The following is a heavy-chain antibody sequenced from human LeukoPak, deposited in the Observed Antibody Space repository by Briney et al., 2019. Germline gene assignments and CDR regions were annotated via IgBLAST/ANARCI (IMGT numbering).Heavy chain of an antibody. CDR2: IYHSGST. J-gene: IGHJ4*02. CDR3: ARQSSSELFDY. Sequence: SSETLSLTCAVSGYSISSGYYWGWILQPPGKGLEWIGSIYHSGSTYYNPSLKSRVTISVDTSKNQFSLKLSSVTAADTAVYYCARQSSSELFDYWGQGTLVTVSS. D-gene: IGHD6-6*01. V-gene: IGHV4-38-2*01. CDR1: GYSISSGYY.